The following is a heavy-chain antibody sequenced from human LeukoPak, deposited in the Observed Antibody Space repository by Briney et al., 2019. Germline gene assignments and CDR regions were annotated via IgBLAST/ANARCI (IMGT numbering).Heavy chain of an antibody. CDR1: GGSISSYY. CDR3: ARSRDYGDYLYYFDY. CDR2: IYTSGTT. J-gene: IGHJ4*02. V-gene: IGHV4-4*07. Sequence: PSETLSLTCTVSGGSISSYYWSWIRQPAGKGLEWIGCIYTSGTTHYNPSLKSRVTISVDTSKNQFSLKLSSVTAADTAVYYCARSRDYGDYLYYFDYWGQGTLVTVSS. D-gene: IGHD4-17*01.